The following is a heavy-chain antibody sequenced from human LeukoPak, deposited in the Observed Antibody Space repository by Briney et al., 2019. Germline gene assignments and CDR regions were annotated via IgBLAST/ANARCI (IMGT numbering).Heavy chain of an antibody. Sequence: GASVKVSCKASGYTFTSYDINWARQATGQGLEWMGWMNPNSGNTGYAQKFQGRVTMTRNTSISTAYMELSSLRSEDTAVYYCALGYYDSSGDAFDIWGQGTMVTVSS. CDR1: GYTFTSYD. D-gene: IGHD3-22*01. V-gene: IGHV1-8*01. CDR3: ALGYYDSSGDAFDI. CDR2: MNPNSGNT. J-gene: IGHJ3*02.